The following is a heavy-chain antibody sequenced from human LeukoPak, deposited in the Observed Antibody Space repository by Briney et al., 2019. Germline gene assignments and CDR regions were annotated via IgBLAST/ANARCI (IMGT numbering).Heavy chain of an antibody. CDR2: ISSSGSTI. CDR3: ASALPYYYYYYMDV. V-gene: IGHV3-48*03. Sequence: GGSLRLSCAASGFTFSSYEMNWVHQAPGKGLEWVSYISSSGSTIYYADSVKGRFTISRDNAKNSLYLQMNSLRAEDTAVYYCASALPYYYYYYMDVWGKGTTVTISS. CDR1: GFTFSSYE. J-gene: IGHJ6*03. D-gene: IGHD1-26*01.